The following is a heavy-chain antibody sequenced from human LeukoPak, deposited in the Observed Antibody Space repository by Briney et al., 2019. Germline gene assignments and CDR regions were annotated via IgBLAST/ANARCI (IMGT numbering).Heavy chain of an antibody. Sequence: GSLRLSCAASGFTFSTYAMSWVRQAPGKGLQWVSAISGSGVSTYYADSVRGRFTISRDNSKNTVYLQMNSLGDDDTAVYYCARTNYDILAYWGQGTLVTVSS. J-gene: IGHJ4*02. CDR2: ISGSGVST. CDR1: GFTFSTYA. CDR3: ARTNYDILAY. V-gene: IGHV3-23*01. D-gene: IGHD3-9*01.